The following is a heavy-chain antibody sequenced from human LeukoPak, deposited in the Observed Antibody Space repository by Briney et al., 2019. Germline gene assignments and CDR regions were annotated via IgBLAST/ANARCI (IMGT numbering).Heavy chain of an antibody. CDR2: ISYSGST. Sequence: PSETLSLTCTVSGASINSFYWSWIRQPPGKGLGWIGYISYSGSTNYNPSLKSRVTISLDTSKNQFFLRLSSVTAADTALYYCARGNANWGQGTLVTVSS. J-gene: IGHJ4*02. V-gene: IGHV4-59*01. CDR3: ARGNAN. CDR1: GASINSFY.